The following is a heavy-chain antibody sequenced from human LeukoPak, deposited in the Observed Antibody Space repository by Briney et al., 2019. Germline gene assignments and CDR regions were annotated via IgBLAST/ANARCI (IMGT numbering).Heavy chain of an antibody. V-gene: IGHV3-30*18. Sequence: GRSLRLSCAASGFTFSSYGMHWVRQAPGKGLEWVAVISYDGSNKYYADSVKGRFTISRDNSKNTLYLQMNSLRAEDTAVYYCAKYRAVPLAVAGTWGQGTLVTVSS. J-gene: IGHJ4*02. D-gene: IGHD6-19*01. CDR2: ISYDGSNK. CDR3: AKYRAVPLAVAGT. CDR1: GFTFSSYG.